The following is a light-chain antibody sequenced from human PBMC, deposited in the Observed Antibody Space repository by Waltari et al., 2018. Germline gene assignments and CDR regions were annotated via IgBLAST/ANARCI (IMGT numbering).Light chain of an antibody. Sequence: SVLTQPPSVSGAPGQRVTISCTGSPSNIGARFDVHWYQQLPGTAPKLLIYDTTNRPSGVPDRFSGSRSGTSASLAISGLQPEDEADYYCQSYDHTLSASVFGGGTKLTVL. J-gene: IGLJ2*01. CDR3: QSYDHTLSASV. CDR2: DTT. CDR1: PSNIGARFD. V-gene: IGLV1-40*01.